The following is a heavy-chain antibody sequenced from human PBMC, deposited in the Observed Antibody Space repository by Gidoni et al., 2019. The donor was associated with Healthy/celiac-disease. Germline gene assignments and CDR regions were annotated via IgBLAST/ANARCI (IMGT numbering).Heavy chain of an antibody. CDR1: GFPFSSYS. V-gene: IGHV3-48*01. CDR2: ISSSSSTK. J-gene: IGHJ6*04. Sequence: EVQLVESGGGLVQPGGSMRLSVAASGFPFSSYSMNGFRQAPGKGLEGFSYISSSSSTKYYADSVKGRFTSSRDNAKNSLYLQMNSLRAEDTAVYYCARDRGYYYGMDVWGKGTTVTVSS. CDR3: ARDRGYYYGMDV.